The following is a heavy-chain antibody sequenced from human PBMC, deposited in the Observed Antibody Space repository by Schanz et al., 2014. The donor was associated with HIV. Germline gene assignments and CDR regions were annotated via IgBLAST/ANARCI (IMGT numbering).Heavy chain of an antibody. CDR2: ISYDGRNK. Sequence: QVDLVESGGGVVQPGRSLRLSCAGSGFSFDTFGIHWVRQAPGKGLEWLAVISYDGRNKKFANSVKGRLTISRDNSKNTLYLQMKSLRREDTAVYFCAKDRNYYDDKYLGKGNYYYYYGMDVWGQGTTVTVSS. CDR3: AKDRNYYDDKYLGKGNYYYYYGMDV. D-gene: IGHD3-22*01. V-gene: IGHV3-30*18. CDR1: GFSFDTFG. J-gene: IGHJ6*02.